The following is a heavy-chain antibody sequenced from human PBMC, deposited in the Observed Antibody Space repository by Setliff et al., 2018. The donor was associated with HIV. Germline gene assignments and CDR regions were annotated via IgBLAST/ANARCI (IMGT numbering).Heavy chain of an antibody. CDR1: GYTFTSYT. Sequence: ASVKVSCKTSGYTFTSYTTHWVRQAPGQGIEWMGLINPSDGSTSYAPKFQDRVTMTRDTSTTTVYMELSSLRSDDTAVYYCARAQFNTSPWVNSWGQGTLVTVSS. CDR3: ARAQFNTSPWVNS. J-gene: IGHJ5*02. D-gene: IGHD2-2*02. V-gene: IGHV1-46*03. CDR2: INPSDGST.